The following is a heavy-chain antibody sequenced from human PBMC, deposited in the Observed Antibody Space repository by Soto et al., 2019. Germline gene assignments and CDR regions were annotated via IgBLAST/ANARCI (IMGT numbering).Heavy chain of an antibody. CDR2: ISGSGGST. D-gene: IGHD3-10*01. Sequence: GGSLRLSCAASGFTFSSYAMSWVRQAPGKGLEWVSAISGSGGSTYYADSVKGRFTISRDNSKNTLYLQMNSLRAEDTAVYYCAKDRLLWFGELFTFDYWGQGTLVTVSS. CDR3: AKDRLLWFGELFTFDY. J-gene: IGHJ4*02. CDR1: GFTFSSYA. V-gene: IGHV3-23*01.